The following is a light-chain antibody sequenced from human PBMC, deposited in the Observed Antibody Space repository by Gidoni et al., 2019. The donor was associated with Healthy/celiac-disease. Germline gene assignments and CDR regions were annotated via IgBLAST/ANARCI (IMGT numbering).Light chain of an antibody. CDR2: GAS. CDR1: QSVSSSY. CDR3: QQDGSSPT. J-gene: IGKJ1*01. Sequence: EIVLTQSPGTLSLSPGERATLSCRASQSVSSSYLAWYQQKPAQAPRLLIDGASSRATGIPDRFSGSGSGTDFTLTISRLEPEDFAVYYCQQDGSSPTFGQGTKVEIK. V-gene: IGKV3-20*01.